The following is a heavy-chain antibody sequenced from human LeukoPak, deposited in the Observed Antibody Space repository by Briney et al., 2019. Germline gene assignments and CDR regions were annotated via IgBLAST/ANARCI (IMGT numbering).Heavy chain of an antibody. Sequence: PGGSLRLSCTASGLTFSTSGFNWVRQAPGKGLEWVASISRTSRHVYYAGSVKGRFTISRDNAKNSLYLQMNSLRAEDMAVYFCVRDLMSMGATTAYLHHWGQGTLVTVSS. CDR2: ISRTSRHV. CDR3: VRDLMSMGATTAYLHH. D-gene: IGHD1-26*01. V-gene: IGHV3-21*01. J-gene: IGHJ1*01. CDR1: GLTFSTSG.